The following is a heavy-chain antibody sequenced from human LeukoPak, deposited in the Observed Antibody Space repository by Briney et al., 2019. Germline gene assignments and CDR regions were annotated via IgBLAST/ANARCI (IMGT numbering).Heavy chain of an antibody. CDR2: ISWNSGSI. V-gene: IGHV3-9*03. J-gene: IGHJ3*02. CDR3: AKDSSSFDAFDI. CDR1: GFTFDDYA. Sequence: GRSLRLSCAASGFTFDDYAMHWVRQAPGKGLEWVSGISWNSGSIGYADSVKGRFTISRDNAKNSLHLQMNSLRAEDMALYYCAKDSSSFDAFDIWGQGTLVTASS.